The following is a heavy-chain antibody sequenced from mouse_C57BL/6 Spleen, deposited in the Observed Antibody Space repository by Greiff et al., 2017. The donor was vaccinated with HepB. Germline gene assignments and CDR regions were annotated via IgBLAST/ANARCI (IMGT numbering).Heavy chain of an antibody. J-gene: IGHJ1*03. Sequence: DVKLVESGGDLVKPGGSLKLSCAASGFTFSSYGMSWVRQTPDKRLEWVATISSGGSYTYYPDSVKGRFTISRDNAKNTLYLQMSSLKSEDTAMYYCARHNGYYKGYFDVWGTGTTVTVSS. V-gene: IGHV5-6*02. CDR3: ARHNGYYKGYFDV. D-gene: IGHD2-3*01. CDR1: GFTFSSYG. CDR2: ISSGGSYT.